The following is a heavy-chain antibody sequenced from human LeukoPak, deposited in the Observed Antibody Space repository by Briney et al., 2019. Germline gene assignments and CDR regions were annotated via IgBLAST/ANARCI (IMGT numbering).Heavy chain of an antibody. Sequence: GGPLRLSCAASGFPFGLYWMTWVRQAPGKGLEGVANINPDGTKTSYADFVEGRFSISRDNAKNLLYLQMRSLRAGDTAVYYCANSPMILDGHYWGHGTLVTVSS. CDR3: ANSPMILDGHY. J-gene: IGHJ4*01. D-gene: IGHD3-22*01. CDR1: GFPFGLYW. CDR2: INPDGTKT. V-gene: IGHV3-7*01.